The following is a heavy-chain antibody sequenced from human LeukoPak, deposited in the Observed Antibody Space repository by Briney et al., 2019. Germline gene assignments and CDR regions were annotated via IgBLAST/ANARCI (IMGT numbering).Heavy chain of an antibody. Sequence: GGTLRLSCEGSGFTFSSYEMNWVRQAPGKGLEWVSYISSSGDTIYSADSVKGRFTISRDNARNSLYLQMNSLRAEDTAVYYCAKVRVPSYYYDSSAPRDAFDIWGQGTMVTVSS. CDR3: AKVRVPSYYYDSSAPRDAFDI. CDR1: GFTFSSYE. V-gene: IGHV3-48*03. D-gene: IGHD3-22*01. J-gene: IGHJ3*02. CDR2: ISSSGDTI.